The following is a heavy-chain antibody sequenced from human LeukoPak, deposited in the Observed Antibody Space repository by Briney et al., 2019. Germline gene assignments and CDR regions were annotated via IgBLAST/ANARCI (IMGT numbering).Heavy chain of an antibody. CDR1: GFTFSDYY. J-gene: IGHJ6*02. V-gene: IGHV3-11*01. D-gene: IGHD5-18*01. CDR2: ISSSGSTI. Sequence: PGGSLRLSCAASGFTFSDYYMSWIRQAPGKGLEWVSYISSSGSTIYYADSVKGRFTISRDNAKNSLYLQMNSLRAKDTAVYYCASPTGYSYGVKGPNYYYGMDVWGQGTTVTVSS. CDR3: ASPTGYSYGVKGPNYYYGMDV.